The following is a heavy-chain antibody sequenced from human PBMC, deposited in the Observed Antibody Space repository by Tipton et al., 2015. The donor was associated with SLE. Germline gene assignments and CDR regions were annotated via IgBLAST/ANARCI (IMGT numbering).Heavy chain of an antibody. V-gene: IGHV3-21*03. Sequence: SLRLSCAASGFTFSTYGMHWVRQAPGKGLEWIASISRSSSFIFHADSVKGRFAISRDNAKNTAYLQMPTLTFEDTAVYYYARDDETNSAWYNWLDPWGQGTQVTVSS. CDR1: GFTFSTYG. D-gene: IGHD2-8*01. CDR3: ARDDETNSAWYNWLDP. J-gene: IGHJ5*02. CDR2: ISRSSSFI.